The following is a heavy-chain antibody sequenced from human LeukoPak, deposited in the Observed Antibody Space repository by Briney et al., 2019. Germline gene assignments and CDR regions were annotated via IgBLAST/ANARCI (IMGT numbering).Heavy chain of an antibody. CDR1: GYTFTGYY. J-gene: IGHJ4*02. CDR3: ARVVSGYSSSWYKEKGYYFDY. CDR2: INPNSGGT. Sequence: ASVKVSCKASGYTFTGYYMHWVRQAPGQGLEWMGWINPNSGGTNYAQKFQGRVTMTRDTSISTAYMELSRPRSDDTAVYYCARVVSGYSSSWYKEKGYYFDYWGRGTLVTVSS. D-gene: IGHD6-13*01. V-gene: IGHV1-2*02.